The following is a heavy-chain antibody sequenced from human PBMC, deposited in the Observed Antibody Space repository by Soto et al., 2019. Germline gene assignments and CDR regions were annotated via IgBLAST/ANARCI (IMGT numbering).Heavy chain of an antibody. CDR3: ARDHSRFDYGDPYYYYGMDV. V-gene: IGHV3-53*01. CDR2: IYSGGST. J-gene: IGHJ6*02. Sequence: TGGSLRLSCAASGFTVSSNYMSWVRQAPGKGLEWVSVIYSGGSTYYADSVKGRFTISRDNSKNTLYLQMNSLRAEDTAVYYCARDHSRFDYGDPYYYYGMDVWGQGTTVTVSS. D-gene: IGHD4-17*01. CDR1: GFTVSSNY.